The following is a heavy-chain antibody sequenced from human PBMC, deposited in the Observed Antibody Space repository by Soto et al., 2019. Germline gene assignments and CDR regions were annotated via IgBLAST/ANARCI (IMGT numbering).Heavy chain of an antibody. CDR1: GYTLTELS. CDR3: ETRSQRHIVGVTAMYFDS. J-gene: IGHJ4*02. V-gene: IGHV1-24*01. Sequence: ASVKVSCKVSGYTLTELSMHWVRQAPGKGLEWMGGFDPEDGETIYAQKFQGRVTMTEDTSTDTAYMELSSLRSEDTAVYYCETRSQRHIVGVTAMYFDSWGQGTKVTVSS. CDR2: FDPEDGET. D-gene: IGHD2-21*02.